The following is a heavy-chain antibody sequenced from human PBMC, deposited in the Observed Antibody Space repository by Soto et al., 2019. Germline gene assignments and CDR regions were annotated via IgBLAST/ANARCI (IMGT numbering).Heavy chain of an antibody. D-gene: IGHD5-18*01. CDR1: GFNFRSYA. Sequence: GGSLRLSCAASGFNFRSYAMSWARQAPGKGLEWVSAISGSGGSTYYADSVKGRLTISRDNSKNTLYLQMNSLRAEDTAVYYWAKKVGDSDGSTDYWRQGTLDTVSS. J-gene: IGHJ4*02. V-gene: IGHV3-23*01. CDR3: AKKVGDSDGSTDY. CDR2: ISGSGGST.